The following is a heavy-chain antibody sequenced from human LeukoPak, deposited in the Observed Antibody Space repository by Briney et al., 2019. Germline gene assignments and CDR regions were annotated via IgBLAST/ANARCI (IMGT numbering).Heavy chain of an antibody. CDR3: ARPSQTYSSSSHIDY. J-gene: IGHJ4*02. D-gene: IGHD6-13*01. V-gene: IGHV3-11*01. CDR1: GFTFSSYT. CDR2: ISSSGSTI. Sequence: PGGSLRLSCAASGFTFSSYTMNWVRQAPGKGLEWVSYISSSGSTIYYADSVKGRFTISRDNAKNSLYLQMNSLRAEDTAVYYCARPSQTYSSSSHIDYWGQGTLVTVSS.